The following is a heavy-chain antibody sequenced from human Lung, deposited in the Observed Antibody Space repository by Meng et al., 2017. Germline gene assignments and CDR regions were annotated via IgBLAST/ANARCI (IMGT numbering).Heavy chain of an antibody. Sequence: QVHLQQSVPALVKPAQTVSSTWAISGYSVSSNSAAWNWIRQSPSRGREWLGRTYYRSKWYNGYAVSVRSRITITPDTSKNQFSLQLNSVTPEDTAVYYCARSQQWLDSWGQGTLVTVSS. CDR2: TYYRSKWYN. V-gene: IGHV6-1*01. CDR1: GYSVSSNSAA. CDR3: ARSQQWLDS. D-gene: IGHD6-19*01. J-gene: IGHJ4*02.